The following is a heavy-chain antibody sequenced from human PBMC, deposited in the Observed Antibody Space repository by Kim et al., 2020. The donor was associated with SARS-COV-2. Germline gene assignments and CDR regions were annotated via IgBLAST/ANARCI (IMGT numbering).Heavy chain of an antibody. CDR2: IWYDGSNK. Sequence: GGSLRLSCAASGFTFSSYGMHWVRQAPGKGLEWVAVIWYDGSNKYYADSVKGRFTISRDNSKNTLYLQMNSLRAEDTAVYYCARTYYYDSSGYYYVEAGVGELDYWGQGTLVTVSS. J-gene: IGHJ4*02. V-gene: IGHV3-33*01. D-gene: IGHD3-22*01. CDR3: ARTYYYDSSGYYYVEAGVGELDY. CDR1: GFTFSSYG.